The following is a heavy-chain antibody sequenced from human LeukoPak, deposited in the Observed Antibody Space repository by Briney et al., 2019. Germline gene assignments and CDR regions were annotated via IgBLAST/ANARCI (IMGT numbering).Heavy chain of an antibody. Sequence: HPGGSLRLSCAASGFTFSSYAMSWVRQAPGKGLEWVSGISGSGGSTYYADSVKGRFTISRDNAKNTLYLQMNSLRAEDTAVYYCARTPPETAMVDYWGQGTLVTVSS. CDR1: GFTFSSYA. CDR2: ISGSGGST. D-gene: IGHD5-18*01. CDR3: ARTPPETAMVDY. V-gene: IGHV3-23*01. J-gene: IGHJ4*02.